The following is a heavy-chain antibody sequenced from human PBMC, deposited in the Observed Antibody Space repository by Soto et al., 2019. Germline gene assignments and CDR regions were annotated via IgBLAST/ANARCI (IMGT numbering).Heavy chain of an antibody. CDR3: ARHFAIDYFDS. CDR2: IDPSDSYI. CDR1: DYNFPSYW. J-gene: IGHJ4*02. D-gene: IGHD3-3*02. Sequence: GESLKISCQSSDYNFPSYWISWVRKMPGKGLEWMGRIDPSDSYIDYSPSFRGHVTISTDRSSNTAFLQWSSLRASDTAIYYCARHFAIDYFDSWGQGTLVTVS. V-gene: IGHV5-10-1*01.